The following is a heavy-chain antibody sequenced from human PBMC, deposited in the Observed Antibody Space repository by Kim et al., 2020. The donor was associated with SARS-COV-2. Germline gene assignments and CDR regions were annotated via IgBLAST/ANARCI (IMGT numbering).Heavy chain of an antibody. CDR2: ICYNGSNK. V-gene: IGHV3-33*01. D-gene: IGHD5-18*01. Sequence: GGSLRLSCAASGFTFSSYAMHWVRQAPGKGLEWVAVICYNGSNKYYADSVKGRFTISRDNSKNTLYLQMNSLRAEDTAVYYCARRDSYGQIHYSYYGMYAWGQWSPVTVCS. J-gene: IGHJ6*02. CDR3: ARRDSYGQIHYSYYGMYA. CDR1: GFTFSSYA.